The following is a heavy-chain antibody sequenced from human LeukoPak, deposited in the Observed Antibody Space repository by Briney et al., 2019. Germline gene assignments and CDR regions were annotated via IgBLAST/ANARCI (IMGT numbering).Heavy chain of an antibody. Sequence: GGSLRLSCAASGFTFNTFDMTWVRQAPGKGLEWVSYISSGSSSRYYADSVKGRFTISRDNSKNTLYLQMNSLRAEDTAVYYCAKDRHSSGWYSEGFDYWGQGTLVTVSS. CDR3: AKDRHSSGWYSEGFDY. CDR1: GFTFNTFD. V-gene: IGHV3-23*01. CDR2: ISSGSSSR. J-gene: IGHJ4*02. D-gene: IGHD6-19*01.